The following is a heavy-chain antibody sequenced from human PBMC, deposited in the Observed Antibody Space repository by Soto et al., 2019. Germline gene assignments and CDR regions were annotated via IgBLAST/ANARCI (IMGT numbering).Heavy chain of an antibody. CDR3: ARDFFSRKGVYVPFDI. CDR1: GFTFSEYA. CDR2: IGGAGSII. V-gene: IGHV3-23*01. J-gene: IGHJ3*02. Sequence: EVQLLESGGGLVQPGGSLRLSCAASGFTFSEYAMTWVRQAPGKGLEWVSVIGGAGSIIYYADSVEGRFTVSRDESKNTVYLKMDSLRVEDTDVYYCARDFFSRKGVYVPFDIWGPGTMVTV. D-gene: IGHD2-8*01.